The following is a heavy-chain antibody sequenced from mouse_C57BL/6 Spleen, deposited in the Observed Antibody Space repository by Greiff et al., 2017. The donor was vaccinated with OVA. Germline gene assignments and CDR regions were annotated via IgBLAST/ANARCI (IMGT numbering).Heavy chain of an antibody. D-gene: IGHD2-4*01. J-gene: IGHJ3*01. Sequence: EVQLQQSGPELVKPGASVKISCKASGYTFTDYYMNWVKQSHGKSLEWIGDINPNNGGTSYNQKFKGKATLTVDKSSSTAYMELRSLTSEDSAVYYCARSGYDFPSSYWGQGTLVTVSA. V-gene: IGHV1-26*01. CDR1: GYTFTDYY. CDR3: ARSGYDFPSSY. CDR2: INPNNGGT.